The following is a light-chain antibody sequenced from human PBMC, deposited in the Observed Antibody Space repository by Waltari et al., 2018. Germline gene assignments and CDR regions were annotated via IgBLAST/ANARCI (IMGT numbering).Light chain of an antibody. V-gene: IGKV1-9*01. CDR1: RDIRNY. CDR3: QQPPGT. CDR2: AAS. Sequence: DIQLTHSPSFLSASVGDRVTFTCRASRDIRNYLAWYQQKSGKAPKHPVFAASTLQSWVPSRCRGSGAWTEFTLTISSLQPEDHATYYCQQPPGTFGGGTKVEIK. J-gene: IGKJ4*01.